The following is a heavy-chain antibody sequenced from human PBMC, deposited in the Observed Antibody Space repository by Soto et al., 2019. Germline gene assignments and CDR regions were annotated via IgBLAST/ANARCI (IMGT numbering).Heavy chain of an antibody. CDR3: AHSPFSSGWYLTGRFDS. CDR2: IYWDDEE. D-gene: IGHD6-19*01. CDR1: GFSLRTSGVG. Sequence: QITLKESGPTLVKPTQTLTLTCTFSGFSLRTSGVGVGWIRQPPGKALEWLALIYWDDEERYSPSLKSRLTITKDTYKIQVVLTMTNMDPVDTATYYCAHSPFSSGWYLTGRFDSWGQGTLVTVSS. J-gene: IGHJ4*02. V-gene: IGHV2-5*02.